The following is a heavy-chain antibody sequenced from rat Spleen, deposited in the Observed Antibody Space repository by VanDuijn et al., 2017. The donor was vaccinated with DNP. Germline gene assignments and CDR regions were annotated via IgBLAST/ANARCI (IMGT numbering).Heavy chain of an antibody. D-gene: IGHD1-2*01. V-gene: IGHV2S8*01. CDR2: IARGGNT. Sequence: QVQLKESGPGLVQPSQTLSLTCTVSGFSLTSYGVSWVRQPPGRGLEWIAAIARGGNTDYNPALKSRLSISRDTSTGQVFLRINSLQAEDTDIYFCTRSGYSSYMEFAYWGQGTLVTVSS. CDR3: TRSGYSSYMEFAY. CDR1: GFSLTSYG. J-gene: IGHJ3*01.